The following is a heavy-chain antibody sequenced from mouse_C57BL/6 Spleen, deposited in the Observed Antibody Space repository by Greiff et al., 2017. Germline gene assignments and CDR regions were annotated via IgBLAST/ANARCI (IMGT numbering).Heavy chain of an antibody. CDR1: GFTFSDYG. CDR2: ISNLAYSI. CDR3: ARRASYGDWYFDV. D-gene: IGHD1-1*02. Sequence: EVKLVESGGGLVQPGGSLKLSCAASGFTFSDYGMAWVRQAPRKGPEWVAFISNLAYSIYYADTVTGRFTMSRENAKNTLYLEMSSLRSEDTAMYYCARRASYGDWYFDVWGTGTTVTVSS. J-gene: IGHJ1*03. V-gene: IGHV5-15*01.